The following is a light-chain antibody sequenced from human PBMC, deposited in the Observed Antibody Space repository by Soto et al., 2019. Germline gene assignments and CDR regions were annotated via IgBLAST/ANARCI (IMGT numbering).Light chain of an antibody. Sequence: DIQMTQSPPSLSASVGDTVNITCRASRSISTFLNWYQHKPGTAPNLLIYDASKLQSGVPSRFSGSASGTYFTLTSGRLQPEDVATYYCQQSDRIPTFGGGTKVEI. J-gene: IGKJ4*01. V-gene: IGKV1-39*01. CDR1: RSISTF. CDR2: DAS. CDR3: QQSDRIPT.